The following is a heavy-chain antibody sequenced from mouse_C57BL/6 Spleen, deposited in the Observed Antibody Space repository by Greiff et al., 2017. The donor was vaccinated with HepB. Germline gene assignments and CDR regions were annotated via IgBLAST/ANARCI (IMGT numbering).Heavy chain of an antibody. D-gene: IGHD2-4*01. CDR1: GYTFTDYY. Sequence: EVQLQQSGPELVKPGASVKISCKASGYTFTDYYMNWVKQSHGKSLEWIGDINPNNGGTSYNQKFKGKATLPVDTSSSTAYMELRSLTSEDSAVYYCARYDYDRGYYAMDYWGQGTSVTVSS. CDR2: INPNNGGT. CDR3: ARYDYDRGYYAMDY. J-gene: IGHJ4*01. V-gene: IGHV1-26*01.